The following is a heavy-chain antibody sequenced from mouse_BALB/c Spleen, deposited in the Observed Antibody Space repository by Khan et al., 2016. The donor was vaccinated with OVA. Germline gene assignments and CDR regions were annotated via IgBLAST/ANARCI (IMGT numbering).Heavy chain of an antibody. CDR1: GYTFTNYW. CDR3: ARRGLFGIIAY. Sequence: VQLQQSGAELAKPGASVKMSCKASGYTFTNYWMHWVTQRPGQGMEWIGYIDPRSDYTEYNQKLKEKAKLNNDKYSRTDYMQLSSLTSEDSAVYYWARRGLFGIIAYWGQGTLVTVSA. V-gene: IGHV1-7*01. D-gene: IGHD1-1*02. J-gene: IGHJ3*01. CDR2: IDPRSDYT.